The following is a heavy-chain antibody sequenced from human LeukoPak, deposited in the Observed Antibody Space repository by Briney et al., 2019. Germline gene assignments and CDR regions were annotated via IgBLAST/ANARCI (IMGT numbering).Heavy chain of an antibody. CDR1: GYTFTSYD. J-gene: IGHJ3*02. V-gene: IGHV1-8*01. CDR2: MNPNSGNT. Sequence: ASVKVSCKASGYTFTSYDINWVRQATGQGLEWMGWMNPNSGNTGYAQKFQGRVTMTRNTSISTAYMELSSLRSEDTAVYYCARDGITMVRGIKYDAFDIWGQGTMVTVSS. CDR3: ARDGITMVRGIKYDAFDI. D-gene: IGHD3-10*01.